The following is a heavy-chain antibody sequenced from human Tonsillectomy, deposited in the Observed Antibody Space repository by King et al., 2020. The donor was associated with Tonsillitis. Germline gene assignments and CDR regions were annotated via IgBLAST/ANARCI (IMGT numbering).Heavy chain of an antibody. Sequence: TLKESGPVLVKPTETLTLTCIVSGFSLSNARMGVSWIRQPPGKALEWLAHIFSNDEKSYSTSLKSRLTISKDTSKSQVVLTMTKMDPVDTATYYCARIVTLVTTTDYYYGMDVWGQGTTVTVSS. J-gene: IGHJ6*02. D-gene: IGHD4-17*01. CDR3: ARIVTLVTTTDYYYGMDV. CDR1: GFSLSNARMG. V-gene: IGHV2-26*01. CDR2: IFSNDEK.